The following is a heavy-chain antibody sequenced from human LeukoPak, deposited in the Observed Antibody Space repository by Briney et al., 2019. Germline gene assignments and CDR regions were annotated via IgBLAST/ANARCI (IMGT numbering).Heavy chain of an antibody. CDR1: GGSISSGGYS. CDR3: ARSNTAMVDY. J-gene: IGHJ4*02. CDR2: IYHSGTT. V-gene: IGHV4-30-2*01. D-gene: IGHD5-18*01. Sequence: SETLSLTRAVSGGSISSGGYSWSWIRQPPGKGLEWIGYIYHSGTTYYNPSLNSRVTISVDRSKNQFSLKLSSVTAADTAVYYCARSNTAMVDYWGQGTLVTVSS.